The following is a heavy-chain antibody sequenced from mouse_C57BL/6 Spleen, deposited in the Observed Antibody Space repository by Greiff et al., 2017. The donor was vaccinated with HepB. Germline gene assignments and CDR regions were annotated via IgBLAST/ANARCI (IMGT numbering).Heavy chain of an antibody. CDR3: ASASNYEFAY. J-gene: IGHJ3*01. V-gene: IGHV1-42*01. CDR2: INPSTGGT. CDR1: GYSFTGYY. Sequence: EVMLVESGPELVKPGASVKISCKASGYSFTGYYMNWVKQSPEKSLEWIGEINPSTGGTTYNQKFKAKATLTVDKSSSTAYMQLKSLTSEDSAVYYCASASNYEFAYWGQGTLVTVSA. D-gene: IGHD2-5*01.